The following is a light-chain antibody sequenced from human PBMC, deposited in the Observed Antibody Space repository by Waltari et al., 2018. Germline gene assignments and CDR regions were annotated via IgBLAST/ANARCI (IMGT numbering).Light chain of an antibody. J-gene: IGLJ2*01. CDR2: SNY. CDR1: SSNIGSNA. CDR3: AAWDDSLNGVV. V-gene: IGLV1-44*01. Sequence: QSVLTHSPSASGTPGQRVTISCSGSSSNIGSNAVNWYRQLPGTAPKLLIFSNYQRPSGVPDRFSGSKSGTSASLAISGLQSEDEADYYCAAWDDSLNGVVFGGGTKLTVL.